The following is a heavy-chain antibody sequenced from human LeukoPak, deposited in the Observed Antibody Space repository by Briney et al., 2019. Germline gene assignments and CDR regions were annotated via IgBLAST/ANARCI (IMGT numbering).Heavy chain of an antibody. CDR3: ARHEYDYFDY. Sequence: KDSETLSLTCTVSGDSISSYYWSWIRQPPGKGLEWIGYIYTSGSTNYNPSLKSRVTISVDTSKNQFSLKLSSVTAADTAVYYCARHEYDYFDYWGQGTLVTVSS. D-gene: IGHD2-2*01. V-gene: IGHV4-4*09. CDR2: IYTSGST. CDR1: GDSISSYY. J-gene: IGHJ4*02.